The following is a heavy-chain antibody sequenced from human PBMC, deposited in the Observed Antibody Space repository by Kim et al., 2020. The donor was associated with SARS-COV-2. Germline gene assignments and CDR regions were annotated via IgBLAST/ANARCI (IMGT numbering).Heavy chain of an antibody. D-gene: IGHD3-10*01. Sequence: GGSLRLSCAASGFTFSSYGMHWVRQAPGKGLEWVAVISYDGSNKYYADSVKGRFTISRDNSKNTLYLQMNSLRAEDTAVYYCASGAGDYGSGSYYQGDYWGQGTLVTVSS. CDR3: ASGAGDYGSGSYYQGDY. V-gene: IGHV3-30*03. J-gene: IGHJ4*02. CDR1: GFTFSSYG. CDR2: ISYDGSNK.